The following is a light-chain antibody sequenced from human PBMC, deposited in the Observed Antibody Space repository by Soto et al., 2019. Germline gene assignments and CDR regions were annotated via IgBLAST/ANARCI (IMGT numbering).Light chain of an antibody. CDR1: QSVSSTY. CDR2: GAS. Sequence: ILLSQSPRTMSLSPRERATLSCQARQSVSSTYLIWYQQKPGQAPRLLIYGASSRATGVPDRFSGGGSGTDFTLTISRLEPEDFAVYYCQHFVNSLTWTFGQGTKVDIK. J-gene: IGKJ1*01. CDR3: QHFVNSLTWT. V-gene: IGKV3-20*01.